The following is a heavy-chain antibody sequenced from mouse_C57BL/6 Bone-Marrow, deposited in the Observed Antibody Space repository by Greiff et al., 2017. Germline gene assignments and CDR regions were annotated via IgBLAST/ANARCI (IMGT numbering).Heavy chain of an antibody. CDR2: ISDGGSCT. CDR1: GFTFSSYA. D-gene: IGHD1-1*01. J-gene: IGHJ3*01. CDR3: AGVCLSAYSGSMEFPFAY. V-gene: IGHV5-4*01. Sequence: DVHLVESGGGLVKPGGSLKLSCAASGFTFSSYAMSWVRQTPEKRLEWVATISDGGSCTYYPDNVKGRVTISRDNAKNNLYLQKSHLKSEDTAMFECAGVCLSAYSGSMEFPFAYWGQGTLVTVSA.